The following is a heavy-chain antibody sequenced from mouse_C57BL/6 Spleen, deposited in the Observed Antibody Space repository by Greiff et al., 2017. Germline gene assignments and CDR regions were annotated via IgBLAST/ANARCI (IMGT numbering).Heavy chain of an antibody. J-gene: IGHJ4*01. Sequence: VQLQQSGAELVRPGTSVKVSCKASGYAFTNYLIEWVKQRPGQGLEWIGVINPGSGGTNSNEKFKGKATLTADKSSSTAFMQISILTSEDSAVYFGARDYGRPVGAMDYGGQGTSVTVSS. D-gene: IGHD1-1*01. CDR2: INPGSGGT. CDR1: GYAFTNYL. CDR3: ARDYGRPVGAMDY. V-gene: IGHV1-54*01.